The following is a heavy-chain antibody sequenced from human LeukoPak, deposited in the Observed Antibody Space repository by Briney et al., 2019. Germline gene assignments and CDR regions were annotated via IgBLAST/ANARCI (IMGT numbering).Heavy chain of an antibody. CDR2: ISGSGGST. CDR1: GFTFSSYA. V-gene: IGHV3-23*01. CDR3: AKDNVEELGYFDY. D-gene: IGHD3-10*01. J-gene: IGHJ4*02. Sequence: PGGSLRLSCAASGFTFSSYAMSWVRQAPGKGLEWVSAISGSGGSTYYADSVKGRFTISRDNSKNTLYLQMNSMRAEDTAVYYCAKDNVEELGYFDYWGPGTLVTVSS.